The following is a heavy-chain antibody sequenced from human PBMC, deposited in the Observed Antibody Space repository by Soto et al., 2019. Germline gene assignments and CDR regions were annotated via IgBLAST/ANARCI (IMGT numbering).Heavy chain of an antibody. Sequence: QVQLVESGGGVVQPGRSLRLSCAASGFTFSSYAMHWVRQAAGKGLEWVAVISYDGSNKYYADSVKGRFTISRDNSKNTLYLQMNSLRAEDTAVYYCARDKDYYYGMDVWGQGTTVTVSS. CDR3: ARDKDYYYGMDV. CDR2: ISYDGSNK. CDR1: GFTFSSYA. V-gene: IGHV3-30-3*01. J-gene: IGHJ6*02.